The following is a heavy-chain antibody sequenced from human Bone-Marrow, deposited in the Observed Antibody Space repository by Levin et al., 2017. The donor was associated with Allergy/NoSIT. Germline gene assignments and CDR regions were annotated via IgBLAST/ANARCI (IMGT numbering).Heavy chain of an antibody. J-gene: IGHJ6*02. Sequence: GESLKISCKASGYTFTSYDINWVRQATGQGLEWMGWMNPNSGNTGYAQKFQGRVTMTRNTSISTAYMELSSLRSEDTAVYYCARRSGGPTVTYYYYYGMDVWGQGTTVTVSS. D-gene: IGHD4-11*01. V-gene: IGHV1-8*01. CDR1: GYTFTSYD. CDR2: MNPNSGNT. CDR3: ARRSGGPTVTYYYYYGMDV.